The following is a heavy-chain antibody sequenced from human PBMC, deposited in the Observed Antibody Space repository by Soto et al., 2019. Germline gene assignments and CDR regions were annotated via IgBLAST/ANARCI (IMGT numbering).Heavy chain of an antibody. J-gene: IGHJ6*03. D-gene: IGHD2-21*01. CDR3: ASSVFHYYYMDV. V-gene: IGHV1-8*01. CDR1: GYTFTSYD. CDR2: MNPNSGNT. Sequence: GASVKVSCKASGYTFTSYDINWVRQATGQGLEWMGWMNPNSGNTGYAQKFQGRVTMTRNTSINTAYMELSSLRSEDTAVYYCASSVFHYYYMDVWGKGTTVTVSS.